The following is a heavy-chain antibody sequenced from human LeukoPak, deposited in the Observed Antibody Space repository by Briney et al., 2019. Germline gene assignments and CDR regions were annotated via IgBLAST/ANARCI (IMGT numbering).Heavy chain of an antibody. CDR3: ARGRTGGAFDI. CDR2: IYTSGST. Sequence: SETLSLTCTVSGGSISSYYWSWIRQPPGKGLEWVGLIYTSGSTNYKRSLKSRVTISAYTSKNQFSLKLSSVTAADTAVYYCARGRTGGAFDICGQGTVVSVSS. J-gene: IGHJ3*02. CDR1: GGSISSYY. D-gene: IGHD1-14*01. V-gene: IGHV4-4*07.